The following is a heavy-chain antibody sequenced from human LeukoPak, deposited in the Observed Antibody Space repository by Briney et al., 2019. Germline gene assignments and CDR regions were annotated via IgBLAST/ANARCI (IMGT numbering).Heavy chain of an antibody. V-gene: IGHV4-34*01. D-gene: IGHD3-3*01. J-gene: IGHJ5*02. CDR2: INHSGST. CDR3: ARVRRRYDFWSGYGNWFDP. Sequence: SETLSLTCAVYGGSFSGYYWSWIRQPPGKGLEWIGEINHSGSTNYNPSLKSRVTLSVDTSKNQFSLKLSSVTAADTAVYYCARVRRRYDFWSGYGNWFDPWGQGTLVTVSS. CDR1: GGSFSGYY.